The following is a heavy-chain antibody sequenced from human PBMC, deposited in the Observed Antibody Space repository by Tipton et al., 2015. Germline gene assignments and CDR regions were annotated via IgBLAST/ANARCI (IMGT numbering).Heavy chain of an antibody. Sequence: QLVQSGAEVKKPGESLKISCKASGYGFTSYWIAWVRQMPGKGLEWMGLIYPYDSDTRYNPSFRGQVTISADTSINTAFLQWHSLEASDTAMYYCARLSTYGYNDYFDSWGQGTLVTVST. CDR2: IYPYDSDT. J-gene: IGHJ4*02. CDR1: GYGFTSYW. V-gene: IGHV5-51*01. D-gene: IGHD5-24*01. CDR3: ARLSTYGYNDYFDS.